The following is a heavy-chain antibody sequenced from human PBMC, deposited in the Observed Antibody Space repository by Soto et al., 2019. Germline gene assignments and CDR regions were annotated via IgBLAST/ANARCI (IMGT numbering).Heavy chain of an antibody. CDR1: GGTFSSYA. CDR3: ARGGDSSGYYHGYFDY. J-gene: IGHJ4*02. Sequence: SVKVSCKASGGTFSSYAISWVRQAPGQGLEWMGGIIPIFGTANYAQKFQGRVTITADKSTSTAYMELSSLRSEDTAVYYCARGGDSSGYYHGYFDYWGQGTLVTVSS. CDR2: IIPIFGTA. D-gene: IGHD3-22*01. V-gene: IGHV1-69*06.